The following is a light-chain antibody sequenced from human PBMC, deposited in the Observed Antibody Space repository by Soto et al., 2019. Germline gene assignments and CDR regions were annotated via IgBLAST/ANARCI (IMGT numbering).Light chain of an antibody. V-gene: IGLV2-8*01. Sequence: QSALTQPPSASGSPGQSVTISCTGTSSDVGAYDYVSWYQQHPGKAPKLMIYEINKRPSGVPDRFSGSKSGNTASLTVSGLQAEDEADYYCSSFAGSQNFPYVFGTGTKVTVL. CDR1: SSDVGAYDY. CDR3: SSFAGSQNFPYV. CDR2: EIN. J-gene: IGLJ1*01.